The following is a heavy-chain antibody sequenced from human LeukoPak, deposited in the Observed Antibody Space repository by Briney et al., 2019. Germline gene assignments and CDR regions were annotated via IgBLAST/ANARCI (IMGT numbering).Heavy chain of an antibody. J-gene: IGHJ4*02. CDR1: GFTFNNYG. D-gene: IGHD2-2*01. CDR2: ISYDGRNK. CDR3: AKGPLRGTAAAIDY. V-gene: IGHV3-30*18. Sequence: GGSLRLSCAASGFTFNNYGMHWVRRAPGKGLEWVAVISYDGRNKHYPDSVKGRFTISRDISTDTLWLQMDSLRTEDTAVYYCAKGPLRGTAAAIDYWGQGTLVTVSS.